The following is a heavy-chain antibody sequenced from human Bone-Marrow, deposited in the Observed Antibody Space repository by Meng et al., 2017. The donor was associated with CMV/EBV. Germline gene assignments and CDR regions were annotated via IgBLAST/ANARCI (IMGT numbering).Heavy chain of an antibody. V-gene: IGHV3-30*19. CDR3: ARDGDPTAYFDY. CDR1: GFTFSSYG. CDR2: ISYDGSNK. J-gene: IGHJ4*02. D-gene: IGHD5-18*01. Sequence: GGSLRLPCAASGFTFSSYGMHWVRQAPGKGLEWVAVISYDGSNKYYADSVKGRFTISRDNSKNTLYLQMNSLRAEDTAVYYCARDGDPTAYFDYWGQGTLVTVSS.